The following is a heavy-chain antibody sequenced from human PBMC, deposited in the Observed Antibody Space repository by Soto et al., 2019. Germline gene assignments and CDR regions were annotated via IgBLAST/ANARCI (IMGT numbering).Heavy chain of an antibody. Sequence: PSETLSLTCIVSGASLSSSSYYWAWIRQPPGKGLEWIGTIYYNGNTYYNPSLKSRVTISLDTSKNGLSLKLSSVTATDTAVYYFGRLDWTYYLEAINYWAQRTPVTVSA. CDR1: GASLSSSSYY. D-gene: IGHD3-16*01. V-gene: IGHV4-39*01. CDR3: GRLDWTYYLEAINY. J-gene: IGHJ4*02. CDR2: IYYNGNT.